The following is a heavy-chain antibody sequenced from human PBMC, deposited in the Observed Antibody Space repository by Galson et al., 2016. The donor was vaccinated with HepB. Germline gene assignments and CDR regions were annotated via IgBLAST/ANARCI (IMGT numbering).Heavy chain of an antibody. D-gene: IGHD5-18*01. CDR2: VYYTGST. V-gene: IGHV4-39*01. Sequence: SETLSLTCTVSGGSLTSGPYYWGWLRQSPGKGLEWIASVYYTGSTHYNPPLKSRVTISADMSKNEISLRLTSVTAADTAVYYCARLRGYSYAGDPWGQGTLVTVSS. CDR1: GGSLTSGPYY. CDR3: ARLRGYSYAGDP. J-gene: IGHJ5*02.